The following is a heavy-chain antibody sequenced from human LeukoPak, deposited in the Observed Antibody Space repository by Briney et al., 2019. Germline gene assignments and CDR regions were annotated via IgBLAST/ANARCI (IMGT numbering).Heavy chain of an antibody. CDR3: ARLTMVRGVIISGFDP. Sequence: KPSETLSLTCTVSGGSISRSSYYWGWIRQPPGKGLEWIGSIYYSGSTYYNPSLKSRVTISVDTSKNQFSLKLSSVTAADTAVYYCARLTMVRGVIISGFDPWGQGTLVTVSS. D-gene: IGHD3-10*01. CDR1: GGSISRSSYY. V-gene: IGHV4-39*01. CDR2: IYYSGST. J-gene: IGHJ5*02.